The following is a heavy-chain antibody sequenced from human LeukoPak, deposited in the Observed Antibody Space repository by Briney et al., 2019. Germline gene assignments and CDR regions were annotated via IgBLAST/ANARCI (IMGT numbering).Heavy chain of an antibody. Sequence: ASVKVSCKVSGYTLTELSMHWVRQAPGKGLEWMGGFDPGDGETIYAQKFQGRVTMTEDTSTDTAYMELSSLRSEDTAVYYCATEPRRWVVPPWFDPWGQGTLVTVSS. CDR1: GYTLTELS. V-gene: IGHV1-24*01. CDR3: ATEPRRWVVPPWFDP. D-gene: IGHD4-23*01. J-gene: IGHJ5*02. CDR2: FDPGDGET.